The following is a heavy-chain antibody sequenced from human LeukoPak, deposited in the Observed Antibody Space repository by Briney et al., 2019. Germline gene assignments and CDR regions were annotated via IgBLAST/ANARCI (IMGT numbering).Heavy chain of an antibody. V-gene: IGHV1-2*02. Sequence: ASVKVSCKASGYIFTGYYMHWVRQAPGQGLEWMGWINPNSGGADYAQNFQGRVTMTRDTSISTAYMTLNRLRSDDTAVYYCARGPPEYCSGGSCYSGRNWIDPWGQGTLVTVSS. J-gene: IGHJ5*02. D-gene: IGHD2-15*01. CDR3: ARGPPEYCSGGSCYSGRNWIDP. CDR2: INPNSGGA. CDR1: GYIFTGYY.